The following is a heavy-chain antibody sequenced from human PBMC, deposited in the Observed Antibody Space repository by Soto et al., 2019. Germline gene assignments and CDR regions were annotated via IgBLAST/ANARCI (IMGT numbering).Heavy chain of an antibody. CDR1: GGTFNNYP. J-gene: IGHJ6*02. CDR2: SIPIFGTA. Sequence: GASVKVSCKASGGTFNNYPITWVRQAPGEGLEWMGGSIPIFGTANYAQKFQGRVTISVDESTSTAYMELSSLRSEDTAVYYCARGRGYSGDDHYYYFDMDVWGQGITVTVSS. D-gene: IGHD5-12*01. V-gene: IGHV1-69*13. CDR3: ARGRGYSGDDHYYYFDMDV.